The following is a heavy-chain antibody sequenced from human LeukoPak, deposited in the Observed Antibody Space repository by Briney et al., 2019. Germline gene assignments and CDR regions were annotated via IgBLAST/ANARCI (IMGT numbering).Heavy chain of an antibody. D-gene: IGHD1-26*01. V-gene: IGHV3-23*01. Sequence: PGGTLRLSCAASGFTFSNYGMNWVRQAPGKGLEWVSGISGSAGRTYYADSVKGRFSISRDNAINALYLQMNSLRAEDTAVYYCTTDEVGATTEFDSWGQGTLVTVSS. CDR2: ISGSAGRT. J-gene: IGHJ4*02. CDR1: GFTFSNYG. CDR3: TTDEVGATTEFDS.